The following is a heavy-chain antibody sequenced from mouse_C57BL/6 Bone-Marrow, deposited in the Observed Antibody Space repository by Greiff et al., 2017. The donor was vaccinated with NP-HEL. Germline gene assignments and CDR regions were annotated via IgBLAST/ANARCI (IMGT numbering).Heavy chain of an antibody. V-gene: IGHV1-82*01. J-gene: IGHJ2*01. Sequence: VQLQQSGPELVKPGASVKISCKASGYAFSSSWMNWVKQRPGKGLEWIGRIYPGDGDTNYNGKFKGKATLTADKSSSTAYMQLSSLTSEDSAVYFCARSSWGTFDYWGQGTTLTVSS. D-gene: IGHD3-3*01. CDR1: GYAFSSSW. CDR3: ARSSWGTFDY. CDR2: IYPGDGDT.